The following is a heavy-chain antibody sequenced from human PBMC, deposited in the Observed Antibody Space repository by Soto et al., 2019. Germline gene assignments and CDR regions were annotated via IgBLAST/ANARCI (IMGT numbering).Heavy chain of an antibody. CDR1: GFTFSSYM. Sequence: EVLLVESGGGLVKPGGSLRLSCAGSGFTFSSYMMNWVRQAPGKGLEWVASISTGSSYIYYADALKGRFTISRDEAKTSVYLKMYSPRAEDTGVYYCVRVSLMRTSWGQGTRVTVSS. V-gene: IGHV3-21*02. J-gene: IGHJ5*02. CDR3: VRVSLMRTS. D-gene: IGHD2-8*01. CDR2: ISTGSSYI.